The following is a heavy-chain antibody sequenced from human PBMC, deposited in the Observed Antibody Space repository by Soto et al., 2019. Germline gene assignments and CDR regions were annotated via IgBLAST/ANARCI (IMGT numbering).Heavy chain of an antibody. CDR3: ARYITMVRGVELLNWFDP. CDR2: IYYSGST. V-gene: IGHV4-39*01. D-gene: IGHD3-10*01. J-gene: IGHJ5*02. CDR1: GGSISSSSYY. Sequence: SETLSLTCTVSGGSISSSSYYWGWIRQPPGKGLEWIGSIYYSGSTYYNPSLKSRVTISVDTSKNQFSLKLSSVTAADTAVYYCARYITMVRGVELLNWFDPWGQGTLVTVSS.